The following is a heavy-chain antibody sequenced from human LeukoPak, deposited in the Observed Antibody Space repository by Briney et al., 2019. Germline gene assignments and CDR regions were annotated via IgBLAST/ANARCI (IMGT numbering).Heavy chain of an antibody. D-gene: IGHD1-26*01. CDR2: ISNSGRT. V-gene: IGHV4-34*01. CDR1: GGSFSTDY. J-gene: IGHJ4*02. CDR3: TRGFVVAWEVLVF. Sequence: PPETLCLTSAVPGGSFSTDYWSWVRPPPGKRLWWIGEISNSGRTDYNTSLTSRAAISVATSKNKFSLMLSSVTCASRAVSCITRGFVVAWEVLVFWGQGTLVTVSS.